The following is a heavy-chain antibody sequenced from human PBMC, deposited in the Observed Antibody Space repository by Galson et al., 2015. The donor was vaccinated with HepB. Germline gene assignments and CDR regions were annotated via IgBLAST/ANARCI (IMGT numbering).Heavy chain of an antibody. J-gene: IGHJ3*02. CDR3: ARHQDYGDYVFAFDI. D-gene: IGHD4-17*01. Sequence: SLRLSCAASGFTFSSYSMNWVRQAPGKGLEWVSSISSSSSYIYYADSVKGRFTISRDNAKNSLYLQMNSLRAEDTAVYYCARHQDYGDYVFAFDIWGQGTMVTVSS. CDR1: GFTFSSYS. CDR2: ISSSSSYI. V-gene: IGHV3-21*01.